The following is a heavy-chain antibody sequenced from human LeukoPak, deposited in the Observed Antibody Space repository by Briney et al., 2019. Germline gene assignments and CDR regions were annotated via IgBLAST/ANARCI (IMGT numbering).Heavy chain of an antibody. D-gene: IGHD1-26*01. J-gene: IGHJ6*02. CDR3: ARRLVGAAPPYYYYGMDV. CDR2: IYYSGST. V-gene: IGHV4-31*03. Sequence: SETLSLTCTVSGGSISSGGYYWSWIRQHPGKGLEWIGYIYYSGSTYYNPSLKSRVTILVDTSKNQFSLKLSSVTAADTAVYYCARRLVGAAPPYYYYGMDVWGQGTTVTVSS. CDR1: GGSISSGGYY.